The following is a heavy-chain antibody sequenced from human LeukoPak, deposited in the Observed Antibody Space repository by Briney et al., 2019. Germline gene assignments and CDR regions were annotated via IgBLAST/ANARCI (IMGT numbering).Heavy chain of an antibody. CDR3: TRHNYDRSGYGAFDI. J-gene: IGHJ3*02. CDR2: IRSKTNNYAT. D-gene: IGHD3-22*01. CDR1: GFTFSGSD. Sequence: GGSLKLSCAASGFTFSGSDIHWVRQASGKGLEWVGHIRSKTNNYATADAASVKGRFTFSRDDSKNTAYIQMNSLETEDTAVYYCTRHNYDRSGYGAFDIWGQGTMVTVSS. V-gene: IGHV3-73*01.